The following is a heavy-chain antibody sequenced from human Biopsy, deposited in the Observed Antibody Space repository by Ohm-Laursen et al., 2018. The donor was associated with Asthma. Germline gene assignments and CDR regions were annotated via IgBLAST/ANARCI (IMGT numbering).Heavy chain of an antibody. V-gene: IGHV4-31*03. CDR2: IYYSGSI. J-gene: IGHJ4*02. D-gene: IGHD3-22*01. CDR3: ARAQDYYDSRGYYRSFDY. Sequence: TLSLTCTVSYGSITSGGYYWTWIRQRPGKGLEWIGFIYYSGSIYYNPSLKSRVSISIDTSKNQFSLKLSSVTAADTAVYYCARAQDYYDSRGYYRSFDYWGQGTLVTVSS. CDR1: YGSITSGGYY.